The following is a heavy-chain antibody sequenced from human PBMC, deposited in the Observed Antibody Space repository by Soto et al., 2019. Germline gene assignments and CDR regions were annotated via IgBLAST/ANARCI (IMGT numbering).Heavy chain of an antibody. J-gene: IGHJ6*02. D-gene: IGHD4-17*01. V-gene: IGHV4-34*01. CDR2: INHSGST. CDR3: ARQMTTVATRNSYYYYGMDV. Sequence: QVQLQQWGAGLLKPSETLSLTCAVYGGSFSGYYWSWIRQPPGKGLEWIGEINHSGSTNYNPSLKSRVTISVDTSKNQFSLKLSSVTAADTAVYYCARQMTTVATRNSYYYYGMDVWGQGTTVTVSS. CDR1: GGSFSGYY.